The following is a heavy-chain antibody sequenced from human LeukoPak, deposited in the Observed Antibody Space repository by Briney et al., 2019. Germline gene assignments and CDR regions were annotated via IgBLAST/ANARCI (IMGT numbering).Heavy chain of an antibody. Sequence: GGSPRLSCAASGFTFSSYAMHWVRQAPGKGLEWVAVISYDGSNKYYADSVKGRFTISRDNSKNTLYLQMNSLRAEDTAVYYCARDDVLRYFDWLLYPSPYYYGMDVWGQGTTVTVSS. CDR2: ISYDGSNK. CDR3: ARDDVLRYFDWLLYPSPYYYGMDV. D-gene: IGHD3-9*01. V-gene: IGHV3-30-3*01. CDR1: GFTFSSYA. J-gene: IGHJ6*02.